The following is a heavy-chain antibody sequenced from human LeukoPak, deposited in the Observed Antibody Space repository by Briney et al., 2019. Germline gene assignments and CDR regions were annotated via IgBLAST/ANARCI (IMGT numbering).Heavy chain of an antibody. CDR3: ARDQEGFDY. CDR1: GYTFTSNY. V-gene: IGHV1-46*01. CDR2: IYPRDGST. Sequence: ASVKVSCKASGYTFTSNYVHRVRQAPGQGLEWMGMIYPRDGSTSYAQKFQGRVTVPRDTSTSTVHMELSGLRSEDTAVYYCARDQEGFDYWGQGTLVTVSS. J-gene: IGHJ4*02.